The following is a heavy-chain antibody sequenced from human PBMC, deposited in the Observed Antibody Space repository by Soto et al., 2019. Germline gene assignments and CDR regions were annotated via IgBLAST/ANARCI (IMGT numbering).Heavy chain of an antibody. J-gene: IGHJ5*02. CDR3: ARVPRGWFDP. CDR2: INAGNGNT. Sequence: QVQLVQSGAEVKKPGASVKVSCKASGYTFTSYAMHWVRQAPGQRLEWMGWINAGNGNTKYSQKFQGRVTITRDTSASTAYMELCRLRSDYTAVYYCARVPRGWFDPWGQGTLVTVSS. CDR1: GYTFTSYA. V-gene: IGHV1-3*01.